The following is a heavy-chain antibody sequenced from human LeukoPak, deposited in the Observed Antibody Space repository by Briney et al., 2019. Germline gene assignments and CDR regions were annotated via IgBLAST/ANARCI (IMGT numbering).Heavy chain of an antibody. J-gene: IGHJ4*02. Sequence: GGSLRLSCAASGFTFSSYEMNWVRQAPGKGLEWVSYISGSGSTIYYADSVKGRFTISRDNAKNSLYLQMNSLRAEDTAVYYCVRVECYDILTGPRLYYFDYWGQGTLVTVSS. CDR2: ISGSGSTI. CDR3: VRVECYDILTGPRLYYFDY. V-gene: IGHV3-48*03. CDR1: GFTFSSYE. D-gene: IGHD3-9*01.